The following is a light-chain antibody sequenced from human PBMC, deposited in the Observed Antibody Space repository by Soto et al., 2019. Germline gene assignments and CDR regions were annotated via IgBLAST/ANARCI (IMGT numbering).Light chain of an antibody. V-gene: IGKV1-9*01. CDR2: AAS. Sequence: IQLTQSPSSLSASVGDSVTITCRASQGVSRYLSWYQQKPGRAPILLISAASTLQSGVPARFSGSGSGTDLTLSITSLQPEDFATYYCQQLHTYPVTFGGGTKVEIK. CDR1: QGVSRY. CDR3: QQLHTYPVT. J-gene: IGKJ4*01.